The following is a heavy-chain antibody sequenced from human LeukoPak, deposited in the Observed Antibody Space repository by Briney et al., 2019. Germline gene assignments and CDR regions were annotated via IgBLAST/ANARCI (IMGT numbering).Heavy chain of an antibody. CDR1: GGSFSGYY. J-gene: IGHJ6*02. CDR3: ARGPHYYSYYGLDV. Sequence: SGTLSLTCAVYGGSFSGYYWSWIRQPPGKGLEWIGEINHSGSTNYNPSLKSRVTISVDTSKNQFSLKLSSLTAADTAVYFCARGPHYYSYYGLDVWGQGTTVTVSS. V-gene: IGHV4-34*01. CDR2: INHSGST.